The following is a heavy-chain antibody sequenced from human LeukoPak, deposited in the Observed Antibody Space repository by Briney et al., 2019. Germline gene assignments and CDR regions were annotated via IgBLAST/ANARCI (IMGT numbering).Heavy chain of an antibody. D-gene: IGHD5-24*01. CDR3: ARRDEVYYYYGMDV. J-gene: IGHJ6*02. CDR2: ISAYYGNT. Sequence: ASVKVSCKASGYTFTSYGISWVRQAPGQGLEWMGWISAYYGNTNYAQKLQGRVTMTTDTSTSTAYMELRSLRSDDTAVYYCARRDEVYYYYGMDVWGQGTTVTVSS. V-gene: IGHV1-18*01. CDR1: GYTFTSYG.